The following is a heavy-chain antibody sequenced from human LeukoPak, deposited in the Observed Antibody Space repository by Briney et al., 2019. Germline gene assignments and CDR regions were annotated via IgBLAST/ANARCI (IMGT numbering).Heavy chain of an antibody. CDR3: AKDIQLST. CDR1: GFTFSVAA. CDR2: IGASGEST. V-gene: IGHV3-23*01. D-gene: IGHD5-24*01. J-gene: IGHJ3*01. Sequence: GGSLRLSCASSGFTFSVAAMTWVRQAPGKGLEWVSLIGASGESTYYADSVKGRFTISRDNSKNTLSLQMNSLRVEDTAMYFCAKDIQLSTWGLGTMVTVSS.